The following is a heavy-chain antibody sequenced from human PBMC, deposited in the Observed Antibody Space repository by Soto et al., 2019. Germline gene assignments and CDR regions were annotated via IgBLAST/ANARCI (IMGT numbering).Heavy chain of an antibody. J-gene: IGHJ3*02. V-gene: IGHV3-11*01. CDR3: ARDRGWNYYFWSGLGYAFDI. CDR1: GFTFSDYY. D-gene: IGHD3-3*01. CDR2: ISSSGSTI. Sequence: QVQLVESGGGLVKPGGSLRLSCAASGFTFSDYYMSWIRQAPGKGLEWVSYISSSGSTIYYADSVKGRFTISRDNAKNSLYLQMNSLRAEDTAVYYCARDRGWNYYFWSGLGYAFDIWGHGTMVTVSS.